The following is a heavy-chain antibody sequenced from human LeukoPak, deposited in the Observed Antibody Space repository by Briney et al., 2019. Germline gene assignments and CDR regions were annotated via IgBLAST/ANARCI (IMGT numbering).Heavy chain of an antibody. V-gene: IGHV3-66*01. CDR1: GFTVSSNY. CDR3: ARDPGGYAFDI. J-gene: IGHJ3*02. Sequence: GGSLRLSCAASGFTVSSNYMSWVRQAPGKGLEWVSVIYSGGSTYYADSVKGRFTISRDNSKNTLYLQMNSLRAEDTAVYYCARDPGGYAFDIWGQGTMVTVSS. D-gene: IGHD3-16*01. CDR2: IYSGGST.